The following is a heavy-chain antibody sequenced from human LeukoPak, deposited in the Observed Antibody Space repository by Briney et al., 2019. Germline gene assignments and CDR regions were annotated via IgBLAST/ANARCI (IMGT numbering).Heavy chain of an antibody. J-gene: IGHJ4*02. CDR3: ARNSYDFWSGYSQIDY. Sequence: SETLSLTCTVSGGSISSGGYYWSWIRQPPGKGLEWVGYIYHSGSTYYNPSLKSRVTISVDRSKNQFSLKLSSVTAADTAVYYCARNSYDFWSGYSQIDYWGQGTLVTVSS. V-gene: IGHV4-30-2*01. D-gene: IGHD3-3*01. CDR2: IYHSGST. CDR1: GGSISSGGYY.